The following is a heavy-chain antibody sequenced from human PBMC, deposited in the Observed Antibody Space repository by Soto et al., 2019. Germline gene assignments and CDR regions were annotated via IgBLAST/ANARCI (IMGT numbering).Heavy chain of an antibody. V-gene: IGHV3-7*01. Sequence: PGGSLRLSCAASGFTLRSYWMSWVRQAPGKGLEWLATIKTDASEKKYVDSVKGRFTVFRDNAKNSLYLQMDSLRAEDTAVYYCAIDSGYGSGNSVNHYLDCWGRGTRVTVSS. J-gene: IGHJ4*01. D-gene: IGHD3-10*01. CDR3: AIDSGYGSGNSVNHYLDC. CDR1: GFTLRSYW. CDR2: IKTDASEK.